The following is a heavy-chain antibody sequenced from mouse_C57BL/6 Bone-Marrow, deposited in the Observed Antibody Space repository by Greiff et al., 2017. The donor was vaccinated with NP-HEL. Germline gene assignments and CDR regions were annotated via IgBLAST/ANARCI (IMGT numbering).Heavy chain of an antibody. CDR3: TPYYYAMDY. CDR2: IDPENGDT. Sequence: VQLQQSGAELVRPGASVKLSCTASGFNIKDDYRHGVKQRPEQGLEWIGWIDPENGDTEYASKFQGKATITADTSSNTAYLQLSSLTSEDTAVYYCTPYYYAMDYWGQGTSVTVSS. CDR1: GFNIKDDY. V-gene: IGHV14-4*01. J-gene: IGHJ4*01.